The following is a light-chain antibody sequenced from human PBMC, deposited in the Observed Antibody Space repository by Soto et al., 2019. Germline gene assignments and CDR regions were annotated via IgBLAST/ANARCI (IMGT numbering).Light chain of an antibody. CDR3: SSYAGSNNVV. CDR1: SSDVGAYNY. J-gene: IGLJ2*01. Sequence: QSALTQPPSASGSPGQSVTISCTGTSSDVGAYNYVSWYQQHPGKAPKVMIYEVSKRPSGVPDRFSGSKSGNTASLTVSGLQAEDEADYYCSSYAGSNNVVFGGGTQLTVL. V-gene: IGLV2-8*01. CDR2: EVS.